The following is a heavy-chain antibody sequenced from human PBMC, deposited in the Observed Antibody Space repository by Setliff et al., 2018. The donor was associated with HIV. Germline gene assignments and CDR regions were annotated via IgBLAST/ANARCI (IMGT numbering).Heavy chain of an antibody. CDR2: IYYNGSS. D-gene: IGHD6-19*01. V-gene: IGHV4-31*03. CDR1: GASIGSGHSY. CDR3: ARAQVGGIAVARDAFDI. Sequence: PSETLSLTCTVSGASIGSGHSYWSWIRQHPGKGLEWIGNIYYNGSSYHNPSLKSRVTISVDTSKNQFSLKLSSVTAADTAVYYCARAQVGGIAVARDAFDIWGQGTMVTVSS. J-gene: IGHJ3*02.